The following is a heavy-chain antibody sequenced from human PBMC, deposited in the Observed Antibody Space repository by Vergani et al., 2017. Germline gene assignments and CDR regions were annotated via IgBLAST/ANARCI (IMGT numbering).Heavy chain of an antibody. CDR1: GGSISSGGYY. J-gene: IGHJ4*02. CDR3: ASRHRSRGADHGDYFDH. Sequence: QVQLQESGPGLVKPSQTLSLTCTVSGGSISSGGYYWSWIRQHPGKGLEWIGYIYYSGNTYFNPSLKNRVSMSADTSKNQVSLKVSSVTAADTAVYYCASRHRSRGADHGDYFDHWGQGALVTVSS. CDR2: IYYSGNT. V-gene: IGHV4-31*03. D-gene: IGHD1-26*01.